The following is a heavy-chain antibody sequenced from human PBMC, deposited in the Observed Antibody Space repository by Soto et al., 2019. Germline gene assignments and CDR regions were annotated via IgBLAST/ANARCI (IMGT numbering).Heavy chain of an antibody. CDR2: VSASGSIT. D-gene: IGHD2-15*01. V-gene: IGHV3-23*01. J-gene: IGHJ4*02. CDR3: AKGDCSGGRCYRGFDY. Sequence: LRLSCAASGFTFSSYDMSWVRQAPGKGLEWVSGVSASGSITSYADSAKGRFTISRDNAKNTVFLQMSSLRAEDTAVYFCAKGDCSGGRCYRGFDYWGQGTLVTVSS. CDR1: GFTFSSYD.